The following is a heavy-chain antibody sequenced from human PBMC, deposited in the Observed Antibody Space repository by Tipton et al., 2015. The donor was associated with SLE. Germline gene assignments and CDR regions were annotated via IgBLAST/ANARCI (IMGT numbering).Heavy chain of an antibody. CDR1: GFTFSSYW. Sequence: SLRLSCATSGFTFSSYWMSWVRQAPGKGLEWVANIKQDGGEKNYVDSVKGRFTISRDNAENSLYLQMNSLRVEDTAVYYCARVWSSPFDHYYYMDVWGKGTTVTVSS. D-gene: IGHD3-9*01. CDR2: IKQDGGEK. CDR3: ARVWSSPFDHYYYMDV. J-gene: IGHJ6*03. V-gene: IGHV3-7*03.